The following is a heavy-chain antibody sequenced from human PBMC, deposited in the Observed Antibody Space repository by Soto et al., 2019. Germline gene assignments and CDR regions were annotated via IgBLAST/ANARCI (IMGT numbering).Heavy chain of an antibody. Sequence: EVQLLESGGGLVQPGGSLRLSCAASGFTFSSYAMSWVRQAPGKGLEWVSAISGSGGSTYYADSVKGRFTSSRYNSKNTLYLQINSLRAEDTAVYYCSKDSTTGDYYFDYWGQGTLVTVSA. CDR3: SKDSTTGDYYFDY. D-gene: IGHD4-17*01. J-gene: IGHJ4*02. CDR2: ISGSGGST. V-gene: IGHV3-23*01. CDR1: GFTFSSYA.